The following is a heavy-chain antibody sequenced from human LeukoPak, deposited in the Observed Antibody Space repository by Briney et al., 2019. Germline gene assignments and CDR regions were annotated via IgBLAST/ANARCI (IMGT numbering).Heavy chain of an antibody. CDR2: ISAYNGNT. CDR3: ARVTYYDFWSGYTYGMDV. V-gene: IGHV1-18*01. D-gene: IGHD3-3*01. CDR1: GYTFTSYG. J-gene: IGHJ6*02. Sequence: GASVTVSCKASGYTFTSYGISWVRQAPGQGLEWMGWISAYNGNTNYAQKLQGRVTMTTDTSTSTAYMELRSLRSGDTAVYYCARVTYYDFWSGYTYGMDVWGQGTTVTVSS.